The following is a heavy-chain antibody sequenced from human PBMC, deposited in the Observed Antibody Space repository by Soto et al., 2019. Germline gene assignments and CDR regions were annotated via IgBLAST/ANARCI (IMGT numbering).Heavy chain of an antibody. V-gene: IGHV1-69*01. CDR3: AREVTVASYSFDF. D-gene: IGHD5-12*01. CDR2: IIPIFNSA. Sequence: QVQLVQSGAEVKRPGSSVKVSCKASGGTFNNYALSWVRQAPGQGLEWMGGIIPIFNSANYAQKFQGRVTITADDSTRTAYMELRSLRPDDTAVYYCAREVTVASYSFDFWGQGTLVTVSS. CDR1: GGTFNNYA. J-gene: IGHJ4*02.